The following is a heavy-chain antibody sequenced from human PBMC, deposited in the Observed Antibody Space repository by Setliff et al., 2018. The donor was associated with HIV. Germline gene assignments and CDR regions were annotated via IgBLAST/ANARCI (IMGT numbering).Heavy chain of an antibody. CDR3: ARGIRMLLDSNRGVYTHDAFDL. J-gene: IGHJ3*01. CDR2: IYHGGSV. V-gene: IGHV4-38-2*02. Sequence: PSETLSLTCTVSGYSIGTSSWWGWVRQSPGRGLQWIGSIYHGGSVYYNPSLQSRVTISLDRSKNQFSLNMISVTAADSAIYFCARGIRMLLDSNRGVYTHDAFDLWGQGTTVTVSS. D-gene: IGHD3-10*01. CDR1: GYSIGTSSW.